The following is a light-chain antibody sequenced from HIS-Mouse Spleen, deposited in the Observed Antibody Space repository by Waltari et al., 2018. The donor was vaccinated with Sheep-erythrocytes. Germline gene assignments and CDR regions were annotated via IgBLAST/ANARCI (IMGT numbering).Light chain of an antibody. CDR3: QQYNNWPPWT. J-gene: IGKJ1*01. CDR2: GAS. V-gene: IGKV3-15*01. CDR1: QSVSSN. Sequence: EIVMTQSPATLSVSPGERPTLSCRASQSVSSNLAWYQQKPGQAPRLLIYGASTRATGIPARFGGSGSGTEFTLTISSMQSEDFAVYYCQQYNNWPPWTFGQGTKVEIK.